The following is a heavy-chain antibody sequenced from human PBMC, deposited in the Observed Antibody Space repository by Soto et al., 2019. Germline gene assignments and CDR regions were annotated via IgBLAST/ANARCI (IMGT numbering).Heavy chain of an antibody. V-gene: IGHV3-30*18. CDR1: GFTFSSYG. D-gene: IGHD6-6*01. CDR3: AKGRGISSVFVPEFDS. J-gene: IGHJ4*02. CDR2: ISYDESKK. Sequence: PGGSLRLSCAASGFTFSSYGIHWVRQAPGKGLEWVTSISYDESKKYYADSVKGRFTISRDNSKNTVYLEMNSLRVEDTAVYYCAKGRGISSVFVPEFDSWGQGALVTVSS.